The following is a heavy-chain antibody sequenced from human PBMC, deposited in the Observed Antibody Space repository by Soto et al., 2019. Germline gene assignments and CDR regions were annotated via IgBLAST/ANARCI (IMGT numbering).Heavy chain of an antibody. CDR1: GFTFSSYG. Sequence: GGSLRLSCAASGFTFSSYGMHWVRQAPGKGQEWVAVISFDGTHKYYADSVKGRFTISRDNSKDTVYLQMNSLRAEYTAVYYYAKVFCTYGVCYRTYYYYGMDVWGQGTTVTVSS. D-gene: IGHD2-8*01. V-gene: IGHV3-30*18. CDR2: ISFDGTHK. CDR3: AKVFCTYGVCYRTYYYYGMDV. J-gene: IGHJ6*02.